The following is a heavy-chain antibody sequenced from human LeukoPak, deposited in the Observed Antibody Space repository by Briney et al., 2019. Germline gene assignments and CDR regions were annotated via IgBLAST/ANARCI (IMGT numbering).Heavy chain of an antibody. Sequence: GGSLRLSCAASGFTVSSNYMSWVRQAPGKGLEWVSAISGSGGSTYYADSVKGRFTISRDNSKNTLYLQMNSLRAEDTAVYYCAKDPGIAAAGTYTWFDYWGQGTLVTVSS. V-gene: IGHV3-23*01. CDR1: GFTVSSNY. J-gene: IGHJ4*02. CDR3: AKDPGIAAAGTYTWFDY. D-gene: IGHD6-13*01. CDR2: ISGSGGST.